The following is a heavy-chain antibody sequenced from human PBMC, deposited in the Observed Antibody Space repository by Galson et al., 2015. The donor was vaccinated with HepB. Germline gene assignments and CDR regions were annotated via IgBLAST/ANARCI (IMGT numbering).Heavy chain of an antibody. Sequence: SVKVSCKASGYTFSNYGISWVRQAPGQGLEWMGWISGYNGNTNYAQKLQDRVTLTTDTSTSTAYMEVRSLRSDDTAVYYCARDTVQTGTTGSTTFDWWGQGTLVTVSS. CDR1: GYTFSNYG. V-gene: IGHV1-18*01. J-gene: IGHJ4*02. D-gene: IGHD1-1*01. CDR3: ARDTVQTGTTGSTTFDW. CDR2: ISGYNGNT.